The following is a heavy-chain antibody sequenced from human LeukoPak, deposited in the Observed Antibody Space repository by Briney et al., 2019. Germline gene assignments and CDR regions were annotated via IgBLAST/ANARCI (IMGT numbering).Heavy chain of an antibody. CDR2: ISGDGTSI. CDR1: GFTFSSYA. D-gene: IGHD1-1*01. J-gene: IGHJ6*03. V-gene: IGHV3-74*01. CDR3: AAIEGNSVYYHYYYLDA. Sequence: QPGGSLRLSCAASGFTFSSYAMHWVRQAPGKGLVWVSRISGDGTSIRYADSVKGRFTISRDNAKNTLYLQMNSLRVEDTAVYYCAAIEGNSVYYHYYYLDAWGKGTTVTVSS.